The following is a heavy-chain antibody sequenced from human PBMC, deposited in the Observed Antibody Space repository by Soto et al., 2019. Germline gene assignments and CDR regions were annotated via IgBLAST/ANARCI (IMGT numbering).Heavy chain of an antibody. V-gene: IGHV3-21*01. D-gene: IGHD2-15*01. J-gene: IGHJ6*02. CDR3: ARDCSGGSCYPGMDV. CDR1: GYNFNSYA. CDR2: ISSSGYI. Sequence: WGSLRLSCPASGYNFNSYAISWVRQAPGKRLEWLSSISSSGYIFSTDSVRGRFTISRDNAKNSVYLQINSLRAEDTPVYFCARDCSGGSCYPGMDVWGQGTTVTVSS.